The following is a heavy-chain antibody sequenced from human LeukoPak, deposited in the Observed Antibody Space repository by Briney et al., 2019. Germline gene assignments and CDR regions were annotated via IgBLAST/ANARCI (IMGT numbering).Heavy chain of an antibody. CDR1: GYTFTSNY. CDR2: INPSGGST. CDR3: ARETYCSGGSCYSSLDY. D-gene: IGHD2-15*01. J-gene: IGHJ4*02. Sequence: ASVKVSCKAFGYTFTSNYMHWVRQAPGQGLEWMGIINPSGGSTSYAQKFQGRVTMTRDMSTSTVYMELSSLRSEDTAVYYCARETYCSGGSCYSSLDYWGQGTLVTVSS. V-gene: IGHV1-46*01.